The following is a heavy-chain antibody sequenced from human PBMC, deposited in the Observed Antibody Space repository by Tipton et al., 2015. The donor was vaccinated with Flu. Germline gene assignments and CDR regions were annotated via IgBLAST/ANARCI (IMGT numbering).Heavy chain of an antibody. CDR3: AKVSCGGGSCYSGAYYYYMDV. CDR2: ISKSADTT. Sequence: SLRLSCAASGFSFSSYAMNWVRQAPGKGLEWVPSISKSADTTYYADSVRGRFTIARDNSKNTLSLQMNSLRAEDTAVYYCAKVSCGGGSCYSGAYYYYMDVWGKGTTVTVSS. V-gene: IGHV3-23*01. CDR1: GFSFSSYA. J-gene: IGHJ6*03. D-gene: IGHD2-15*01.